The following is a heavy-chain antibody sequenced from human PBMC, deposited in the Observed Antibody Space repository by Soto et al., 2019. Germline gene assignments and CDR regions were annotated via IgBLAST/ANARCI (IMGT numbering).Heavy chain of an antibody. V-gene: IGHV3-23*01. CDR2: ISARGGSS. CDR3: AKGSIEDSAAVDH. CDR1: GFSFNYYA. D-gene: IGHD1-26*01. J-gene: IGHJ4*02. Sequence: EVQLLESGGGLVQPGGSLRLACAASGFSFNYYAMVWVRQAPGKGLEWVSVISARGGSSYFADSVKGRFTISRDNSKNVLSLEMNNLRAEDTATYFCAKGSIEDSAAVDHWGQGTMVIVSS.